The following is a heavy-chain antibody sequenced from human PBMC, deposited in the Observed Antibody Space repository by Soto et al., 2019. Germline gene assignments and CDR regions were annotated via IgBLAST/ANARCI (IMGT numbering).Heavy chain of an antibody. V-gene: IGHV3-7*05. D-gene: IGHD5-18*01. CDR3: ARGGGHTYGSRPGVY. CDR2: VKQEGSEK. CDR1: GFTVSTYW. J-gene: IGHJ4*02. Sequence: EVKLVESGGGLVQPGGSLRLSCAASGFTVSTYWMTWVRQAPGKGLEWVAHVKQEGSEKYNVDSVKGRFTISRDNAKNSLYLQMHSLRAADTAVYYCARGGGHTYGSRPGVYWGQGILVTVSS.